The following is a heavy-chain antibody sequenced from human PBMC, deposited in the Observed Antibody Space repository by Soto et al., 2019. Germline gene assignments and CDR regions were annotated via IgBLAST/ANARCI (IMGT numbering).Heavy chain of an antibody. D-gene: IGHD1-26*01. CDR2: IIPIFGTA. CDR1: GGTFSSYA. Sequence: QVQLVQSGAEVKKPGSSVKVSCKDSGGTFSSYAISWMRQSPGQGLEWMGGIIPIFGTANYAQKFQGRVTMTADESTSTAYRELSSLRSEDTAVYYCATNSEGGSCDYWGQGTLVTVSS. CDR3: ATNSEGGSCDY. V-gene: IGHV1-69*01. J-gene: IGHJ4*02.